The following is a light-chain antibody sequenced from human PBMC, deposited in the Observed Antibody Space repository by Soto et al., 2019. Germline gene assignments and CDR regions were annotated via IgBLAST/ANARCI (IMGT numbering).Light chain of an antibody. CDR2: KAS. J-gene: IGKJ5*01. Sequence: DIQMTQSPSTLSGSVGDRVTITCRASQTISSCLAWYQQKPGKAPKLLIYKASTLKSGVPSRFSGSGSGTDFTLTISSLEPEDSAVYYCQQRHMWPITFGQGTRLEIK. V-gene: IGKV1-5*03. CDR1: QTISSC. CDR3: QQRHMWPIT.